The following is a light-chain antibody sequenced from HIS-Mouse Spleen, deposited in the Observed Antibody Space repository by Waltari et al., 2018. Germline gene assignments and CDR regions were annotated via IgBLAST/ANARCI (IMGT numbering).Light chain of an antibody. CDR3: QQRSNWLT. Sequence: QSPATLSLSPGERATLSCRASQSVSSYLAWYQQKPGQAPRLLIYDASNRATGIPARFSGSGSGTDFTLTISSLEPEDFAVYYCQQRSNWLTFGGGTKVEIK. V-gene: IGKV3-11*01. J-gene: IGKJ4*01. CDR2: DAS. CDR1: QSVSSY.